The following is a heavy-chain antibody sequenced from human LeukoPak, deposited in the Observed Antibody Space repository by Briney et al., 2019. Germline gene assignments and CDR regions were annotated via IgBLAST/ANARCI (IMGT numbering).Heavy chain of an antibody. CDR2: LYTSGST. CDR3: ASDYFDRTGYYGFIY. J-gene: IGHJ4*02. Sequence: PSETLSLTCTVSGGSITDYHCIWIRQPAGKGLEWIGRLYTSGSTNYNPSLNSRVSMSVDTSKKQFSLRLSSVTAADTAIYYCASDYFDRTGYYGFIYWGQGSLVTISS. V-gene: IGHV4-4*07. CDR1: GGSITDYH. D-gene: IGHD3-22*01.